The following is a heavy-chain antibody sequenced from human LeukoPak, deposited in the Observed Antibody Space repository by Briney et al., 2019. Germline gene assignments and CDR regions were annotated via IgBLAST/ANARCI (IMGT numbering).Heavy chain of an antibody. D-gene: IGHD5-18*01. V-gene: IGHV3-13*01. J-gene: IGHJ3*02. CDR2: IGTIGDT. CDR1: GFTFSSSD. Sequence: GGSLRLSCAASGFTFSSSDMHWVRQPTGKGLEWVSAIGTIGDTYYPGSVKGRFTISRENAKNTLYLQMNSLRAEDTAVYYCARDRNSYGVSDAFDIWGQGTMVTVSS. CDR3: ARDRNSYGVSDAFDI.